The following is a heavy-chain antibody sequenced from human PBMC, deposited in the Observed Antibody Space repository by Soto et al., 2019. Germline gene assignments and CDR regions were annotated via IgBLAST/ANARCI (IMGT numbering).Heavy chain of an antibody. CDR2: IFSNDDK. CDR3: ARVYDSSGYDY. Sequence: QVTLEESGPVLVKPTETLTLTCTVSGFSLSNPRMGVSWIRQPPGKALEWLAHIFSNDDKSYSTSLKSRVTISKDTSTSQVVLTMTNMDPVDTATYYCARVYDSSGYDYWGQGTPVTVSS. V-gene: IGHV2-26*01. J-gene: IGHJ4*02. D-gene: IGHD3-22*01. CDR1: GFSLSNPRMG.